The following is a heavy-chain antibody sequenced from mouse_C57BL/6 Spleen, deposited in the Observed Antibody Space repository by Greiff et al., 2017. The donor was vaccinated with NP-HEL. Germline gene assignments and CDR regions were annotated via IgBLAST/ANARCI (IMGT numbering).Heavy chain of an antibody. CDR2: ISSGSSTI. J-gene: IGHJ4*01. D-gene: IGHD2-10*01. Sequence: VQLKQSGGGLVKPGGSLKLSCAASGFTFSDYGMHWVRQAPEKGLEWVAYISSGSSTIYYADTVKGRFTISRDNAKNTLFLQMTSLRSEDTAMYYCAREAYYGALMDYWGQGTSVTVSS. V-gene: IGHV5-17*01. CDR1: GFTFSDYG. CDR3: AREAYYGALMDY.